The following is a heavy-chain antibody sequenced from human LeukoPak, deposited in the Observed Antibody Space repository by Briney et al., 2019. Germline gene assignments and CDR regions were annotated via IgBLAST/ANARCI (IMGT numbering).Heavy chain of an antibody. D-gene: IGHD3-10*01. J-gene: IGHJ4*02. Sequence: PSETLSLTCAVYGGSFSGYYWSWIRQPPGKGLEWIGEINHSGSTNYNPSLKSRVTISVDTSKNQFSLKLSSVTAADTAVYYCARLGDYYGSGSYGKGFDYWGQGTLVTVSS. CDR3: ARLGDYYGSGSYGKGFDY. V-gene: IGHV4-34*01. CDR1: GGSFSGYY. CDR2: INHSGST.